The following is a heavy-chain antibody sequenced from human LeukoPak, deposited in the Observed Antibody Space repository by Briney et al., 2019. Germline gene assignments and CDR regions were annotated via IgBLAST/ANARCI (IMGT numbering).Heavy chain of an antibody. CDR2: IYTSGST. CDR3: ARGGPGYSSSWYFAP. CDR1: GGSISSYY. D-gene: IGHD6-13*01. V-gene: IGHV4-4*07. Sequence: PSETLSLTCTVSGGSISSYYWSWIRQPAGKGLEWIGRIYTSGSTNYNPSLKSRVTMSVDTSKNQFSLKLSSGTAADTAVFYCARGGPGYSSSWYFAPWGQGTLVTVSS. J-gene: IGHJ5*02.